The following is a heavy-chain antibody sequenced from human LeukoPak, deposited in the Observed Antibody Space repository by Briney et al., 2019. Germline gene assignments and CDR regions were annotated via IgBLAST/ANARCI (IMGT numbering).Heavy chain of an antibody. CDR1: GFTFSSYW. CDR3: AKVHSSGFYYFDY. J-gene: IGHJ4*02. CDR2: INSDGSST. D-gene: IGHD6-19*01. Sequence: GGSLRLSCAASGFTFSSYWMHWVRQAPGKGLVWVSRINSDGSSTSYADSVKGRFTISRDNAKNTLYLQMNSLRAEDTAVYYCAKVHSSGFYYFDYWGQGTLVTVSS. V-gene: IGHV3-74*01.